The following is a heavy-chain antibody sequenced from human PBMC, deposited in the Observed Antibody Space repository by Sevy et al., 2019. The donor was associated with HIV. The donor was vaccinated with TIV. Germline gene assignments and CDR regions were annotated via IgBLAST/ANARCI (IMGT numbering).Heavy chain of an antibody. D-gene: IGHD3-22*01. V-gene: IGHV3-33*01. CDR3: ARDMDYYDSSGYYLYDAFDI. CDR1: GFTFSSYG. CDR2: IWYDGSNK. Sequence: GGSLRLSCAASGFTFSSYGMHWVRQAPGKGLEWVAVIWYDGSNKYYADSVKGRFTISRDNSKNTLYLQMNSLRAEDTAVYYCARDMDYYDSSGYYLYDAFDIWGQGTMVTVSS. J-gene: IGHJ3*02.